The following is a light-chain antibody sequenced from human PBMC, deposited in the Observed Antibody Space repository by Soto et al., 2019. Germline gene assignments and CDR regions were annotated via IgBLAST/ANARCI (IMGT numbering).Light chain of an antibody. Sequence: QSVLTQPPSLSGTPGQTVTISCFGSTSNIGSSIVHWYQQLPGTAPKHLIYINNQRPSGVPDRFSASKSGTSASLVISGLRSEDEADYYCVAWDDDLSARLFGGVTKVTVL. J-gene: IGLJ3*02. CDR3: VAWDDDLSARL. CDR2: INN. CDR1: TSNIGSSI. V-gene: IGLV1-47*01.